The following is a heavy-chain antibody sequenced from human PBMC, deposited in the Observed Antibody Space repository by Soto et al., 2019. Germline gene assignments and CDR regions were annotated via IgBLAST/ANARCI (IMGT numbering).Heavy chain of an antibody. J-gene: IGHJ6*02. CDR2: IDSKLDGGTT. Sequence: PGGSLRLSCAASGFTFIKAYMNWVRQAPGKGLEWIGQIDSKLDGGTTDYAAPVKGRFTISRDDSKNTLYLQMNSLETEDTAVYYCTTIATVWGQGTTVTVSS. CDR3: TTIATV. CDR1: GFTFIKAY. V-gene: IGHV3-15*04. D-gene: IGHD2-21*01.